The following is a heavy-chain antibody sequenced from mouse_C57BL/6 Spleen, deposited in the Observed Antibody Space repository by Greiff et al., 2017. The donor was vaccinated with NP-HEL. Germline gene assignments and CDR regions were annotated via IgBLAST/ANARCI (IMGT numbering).Heavy chain of an antibody. Sequence: QVQLKQSGAELARPGASVKLSCKASGYTFTSYGISWVKQRTGQGLEWIGEIYPRSGNTYYNEKFKGKATLTADKSSSTAYMELRSLTSEDSAVYFCARSGWEYYFDYWGQGTTLTVSS. V-gene: IGHV1-81*01. D-gene: IGHD3-2*02. CDR1: GYTFTSYG. CDR2: IYPRSGNT. CDR3: ARSGWEYYFDY. J-gene: IGHJ2*01.